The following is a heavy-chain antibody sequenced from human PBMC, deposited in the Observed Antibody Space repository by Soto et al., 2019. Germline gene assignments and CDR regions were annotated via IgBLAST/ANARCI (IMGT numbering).Heavy chain of an antibody. D-gene: IGHD3-10*01. CDR3: ARLILLWFGESSGMDV. Sequence: PSETLSLTCTVSGGSISSSSYSCGWILQPPGKGLEWIGSIYYSGSTYYNPSLKSRVTISVDTSKNQFSLKLSSVTAADPAVYNCARLILLWFGESSGMDVWGQGTTVTVSS. V-gene: IGHV4-39*01. CDR1: GGSISSSSYS. CDR2: IYYSGST. J-gene: IGHJ6*02.